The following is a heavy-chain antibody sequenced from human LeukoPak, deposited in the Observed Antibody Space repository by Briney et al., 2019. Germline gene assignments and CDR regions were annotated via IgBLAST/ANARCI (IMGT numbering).Heavy chain of an antibody. CDR1: GGSISNYY. Sequence: SSETLSLTCTVSGGSISNYYWSWIRQPAGKGLEWIGRIYTSGSTKYNPSLKSRVTMSVDTSKNQFSLKLSSVTAADTAVYYCARGLRNANSYSSSDYWGQGTLVTVSS. D-gene: IGHD2-21*02. CDR3: ARGLRNANSYSSSDY. V-gene: IGHV4-4*07. J-gene: IGHJ4*02. CDR2: IYTSGST.